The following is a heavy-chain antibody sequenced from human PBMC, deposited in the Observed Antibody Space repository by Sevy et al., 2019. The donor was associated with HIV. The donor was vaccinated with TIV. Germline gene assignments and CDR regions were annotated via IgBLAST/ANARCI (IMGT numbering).Heavy chain of an antibody. CDR1: GFTFGDYA. D-gene: IGHD3-22*01. Sequence: GGSLRLSCTASGFTFGDYAMSWVRQAPGKGLEWVGFIRSKAYGGTTEYAASVKGRFTISRDDSKSIAYLQMNSLKTEDTAVYYCTRDYGYYDSSGYYSLLRYYYYYGMDVWGQGTTVTVSS. J-gene: IGHJ6*02. V-gene: IGHV3-49*04. CDR3: TRDYGYYDSSGYYSLLRYYYYYGMDV. CDR2: IRSKAYGGTT.